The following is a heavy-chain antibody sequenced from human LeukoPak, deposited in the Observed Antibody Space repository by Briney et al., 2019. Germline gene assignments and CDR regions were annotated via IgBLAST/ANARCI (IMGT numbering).Heavy chain of an antibody. CDR1: GGSFSGYY. J-gene: IGHJ4*02. CDR3: ARGAYSSSWYKRFLDY. CDR2: INHSGST. D-gene: IGHD6-13*01. Sequence: SETLSLTCAVYGGSFSGYYWSWIRQPPGKGLEWIGEINHSGSTNYNPSLKSRVTISVDTSKNQFSLKLSSVTAADTAVYYCARGAYSSSWYKRFLDYWGQGTLVTVSS. V-gene: IGHV4-34*01.